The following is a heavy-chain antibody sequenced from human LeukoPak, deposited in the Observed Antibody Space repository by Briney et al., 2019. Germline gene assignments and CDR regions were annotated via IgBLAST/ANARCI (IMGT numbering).Heavy chain of an antibody. Sequence: ASVKVSCKASGGTFSSYAISWVRQAPGQGLEWMGGIIPIFGTANYAQKFQGRVTITADKSTSTAYMELSSLRSEDTAVYYCARGDTAMDYYYYGMDVWGQGTTVTVSS. CDR3: ARGDTAMDYYYYGMDV. CDR1: GGTFSSYA. J-gene: IGHJ6*02. V-gene: IGHV1-69*06. CDR2: IIPIFGTA. D-gene: IGHD5-18*01.